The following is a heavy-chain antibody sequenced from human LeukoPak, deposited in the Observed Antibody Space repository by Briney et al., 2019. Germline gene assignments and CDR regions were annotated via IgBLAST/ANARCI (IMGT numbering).Heavy chain of an antibody. D-gene: IGHD3-10*01. V-gene: IGHV4-59*01. Sequence: SETLSLTCTVSGGSISGYYWTWIRQPPGKGLEWIGSLYYRGSTNYNPSLKSRVSISVDTSKNQLSLKLSSVTAADTAVYYCARGYTYGSGGGDFDYWGQGTLVTVSS. CDR1: GGSISGYY. CDR3: ARGYTYGSGGGDFDY. CDR2: LYYRGST. J-gene: IGHJ4*02.